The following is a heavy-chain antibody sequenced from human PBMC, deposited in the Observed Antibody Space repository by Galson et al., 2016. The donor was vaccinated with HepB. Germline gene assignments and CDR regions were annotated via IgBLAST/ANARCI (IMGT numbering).Heavy chain of an antibody. CDR3: ARGTVKSDDYVYLMDV. Sequence: SVKVSCKASGYTFTSYFMHWVRRAPGQGLEWMGIINPSGGVTTHAQIFQGRITMTRDTSTSTVYMDLSSLRSEDTAVYYCARGTVKSDDYVYLMDVWGRGTTLFVSS. CDR1: GYTFTSYF. J-gene: IGHJ6*02. D-gene: IGHD1-1*01. V-gene: IGHV1-46*01. CDR2: INPSGGVT.